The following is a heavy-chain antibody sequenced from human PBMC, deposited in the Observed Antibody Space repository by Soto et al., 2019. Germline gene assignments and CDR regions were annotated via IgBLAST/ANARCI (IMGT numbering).Heavy chain of an antibody. D-gene: IGHD3-3*01. J-gene: IGHJ6*02. V-gene: IGHV4-39*01. Sequence: SETLSLTCSVSGGSAISSSDYWVWIRQTPGKGLEWIGSIFYSGTTYYSTSLKSRVTISVDTSKNQVYPKLSSVTAADTAVYFCARGHDFWSTYLNYYGMDVWGQGTTVTVSS. CDR3: ARGHDFWSTYLNYYGMDV. CDR2: IFYSGTT. CDR1: GGSAISSSDY.